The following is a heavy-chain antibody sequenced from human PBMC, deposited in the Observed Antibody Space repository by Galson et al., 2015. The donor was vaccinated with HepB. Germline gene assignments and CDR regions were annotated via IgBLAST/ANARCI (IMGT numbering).Heavy chain of an antibody. CDR2: ISSNGGST. V-gene: IGHV3-64D*06. CDR3: VKGVPLGYCSSTSCYPFDY. J-gene: IGHJ4*02. D-gene: IGHD2-2*01. Sequence: SLRLSCAASGFTFSSYAMHWVRQAPGKGLEYVSAISSNGGSTYYADSVKGRFTISRDNSKNTLYLQMSSLRAEDTAVYYCVKGVPLGYCSSTSCYPFDYWGQGTLVTVSS. CDR1: GFTFSSYA.